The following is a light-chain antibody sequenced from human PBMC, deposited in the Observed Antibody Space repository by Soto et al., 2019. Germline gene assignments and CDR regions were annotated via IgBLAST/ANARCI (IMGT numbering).Light chain of an antibody. J-gene: IGKJ3*01. CDR2: GAS. Sequence: ERVMTQSPDTLSVSLGERATLSCRASQSVSRNLAWYQQRPGQPPMLLIYGASTRATGIPARFSGSGSGTEFTLTISSLQSEDFAVYHCQQYNKWPLFTFGPGTRVDIK. CDR3: QQYNKWPLFT. V-gene: IGKV3-15*01. CDR1: QSVSRN.